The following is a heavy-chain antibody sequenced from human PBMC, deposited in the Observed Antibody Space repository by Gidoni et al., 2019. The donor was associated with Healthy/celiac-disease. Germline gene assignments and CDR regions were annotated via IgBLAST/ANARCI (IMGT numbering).Heavy chain of an antibody. CDR3: AKDGTMVYATHYYYYGMDV. Sequence: QVQLVESGGGVVQPGRSMRLSCAASGFTFSSYGMHWVSQAPGKGLEWVAVISYDGSNKYYADSVKGRFTISRDNSKNTLYLQMNSLRAEDTAVYYCAKDGTMVYATHYYYYGMDVWGQGTTVTVSS. CDR1: GFTFSSYG. V-gene: IGHV3-30*18. CDR2: ISYDGSNK. J-gene: IGHJ6*02. D-gene: IGHD2-8*01.